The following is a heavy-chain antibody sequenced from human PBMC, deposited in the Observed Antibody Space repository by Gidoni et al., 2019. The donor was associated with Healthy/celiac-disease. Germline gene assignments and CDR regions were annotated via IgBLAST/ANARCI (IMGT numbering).Heavy chain of an antibody. CDR2: INHSGST. CDR3: VLFGVVPPQLGFDP. CDR1: AGSFSGYY. J-gene: IGHJ5*02. Sequence: QVQLQQRGAVLLKPSETLSLTCAVYAGSFSGYYWSWIRQPPGKGLEWIGEINHSGSTNYNPSLKSRVTISVDTSKNQFSLKLSSVTAADTAVYYCVLFGVVPPQLGFDPWGQGTLVTVSS. D-gene: IGHD3-3*01. V-gene: IGHV4-34*01.